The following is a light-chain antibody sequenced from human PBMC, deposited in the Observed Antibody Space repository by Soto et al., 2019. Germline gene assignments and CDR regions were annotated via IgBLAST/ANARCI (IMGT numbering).Light chain of an antibody. Sequence: DIVMTQSPDSLAVSLGERATINCKSSQSVLYSSNNKNYLAWYQQKPGQPPKLLIYWASTRESGVPDRFSGSGSGPDFTLTISSLQAEDVAVYYCQQYYSTPYTFDQGTKLEIK. J-gene: IGKJ2*01. CDR1: QSVLYSSNNKNY. V-gene: IGKV4-1*01. CDR2: WAS. CDR3: QQYYSTPYT.